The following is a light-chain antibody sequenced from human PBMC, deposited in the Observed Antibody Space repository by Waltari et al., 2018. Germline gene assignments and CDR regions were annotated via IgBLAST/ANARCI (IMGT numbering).Light chain of an antibody. CDR2: VAS. Sequence: EKVMTQSPATLSASPGARATLSCRANQSISTNLAWYQQKPGQAPRLLIYVASTRATGIPARFSGSGSGTEFTLTISSLQSEDFAIYYCQQYNNWPRTFGQGTKVESK. J-gene: IGKJ1*01. V-gene: IGKV3-15*01. CDR1: QSISTN. CDR3: QQYNNWPRT.